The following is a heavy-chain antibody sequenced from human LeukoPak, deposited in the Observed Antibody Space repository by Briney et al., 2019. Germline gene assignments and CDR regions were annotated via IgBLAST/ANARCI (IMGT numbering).Heavy chain of an antibody. J-gene: IGHJ5*02. V-gene: IGHV1-2*02. CDR3: ARDRDFWSGYQVNWFDP. Sequence: ASVKVSCKASGYTFTGYYMHWVRQAPGQGLEWMGWINPNSGGTNYAQKFQGRVTMTRDTSISTAYMELSRLRSDDTAVYYCARDRDFWSGYQVNWFDPWGQGTLVTVSS. CDR1: GYTFTGYY. D-gene: IGHD3-3*01. CDR2: INPNSGGT.